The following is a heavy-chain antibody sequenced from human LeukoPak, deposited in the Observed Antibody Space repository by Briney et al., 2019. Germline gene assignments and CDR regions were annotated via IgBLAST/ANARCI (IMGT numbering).Heavy chain of an antibody. Sequence: PSETLSLACAVYGGSFSGYYWSWIRQPPGKGLEWIGEINHSGSTNYNPSLKSRVTISVDTSKNQFSLKLSSVTAADTAVYYCARRRDYYYGSGSRLDYWGQGTLVTVSS. CDR2: INHSGST. CDR3: ARRRDYYYGSGSRLDY. V-gene: IGHV4-34*01. CDR1: GGSFSGYY. D-gene: IGHD3-10*01. J-gene: IGHJ4*02.